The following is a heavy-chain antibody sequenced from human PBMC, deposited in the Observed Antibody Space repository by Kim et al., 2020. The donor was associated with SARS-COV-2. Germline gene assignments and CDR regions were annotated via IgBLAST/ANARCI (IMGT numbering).Heavy chain of an antibody. Sequence: ASVKVSCKASGYTFYTSALSWVRQAPVQGLEWMGWISIFKGDTQFAQKFQGRVTLTTDTSTDTAHMELRSLTSDDTAVYYCARGGGYSYGSFYYSYDGMDVWGQGATVTV. CDR3: ARGGGYSYGSFYYSYDGMDV. J-gene: IGHJ6*02. CDR1: GYTFYTSA. V-gene: IGHV1-18*01. D-gene: IGHD5-18*01. CDR2: ISIFKGDT.